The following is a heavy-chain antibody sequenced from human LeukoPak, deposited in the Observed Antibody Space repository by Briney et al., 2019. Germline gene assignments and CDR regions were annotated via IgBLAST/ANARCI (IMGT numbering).Heavy chain of an antibody. CDR2: IYYSGST. V-gene: IGHV4-59*01. CDR3: ARNPTSGWYEN. Sequence: NPSETLSLTCTVSGGSINSYYWNWIRQPPGKGLQWIGYIYYSGSTNYNPSLKSRVTISVDTSKKQFSLKLNSVTAADTAVYYCARNPTSGWYENWGQGTLVTVSS. D-gene: IGHD6-19*01. J-gene: IGHJ4*02. CDR1: GGSINSYY.